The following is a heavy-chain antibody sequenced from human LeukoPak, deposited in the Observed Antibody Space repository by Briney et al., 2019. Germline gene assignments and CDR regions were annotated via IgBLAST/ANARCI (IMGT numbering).Heavy chain of an antibody. Sequence: PGGSLRLSCEASGFTFATYSMTWVRQAPGKGLEWVSAFSGRGSTAYYADSVKGRFTISRDNSKNTLYLQMNSLRAEDTAVYYCAKGTTAGGSGSFDYWGQGTLVTVSS. V-gene: IGHV3-23*01. D-gene: IGHD1-26*01. J-gene: IGHJ4*02. CDR1: GFTFATYS. CDR3: AKGTTAGGSGSFDY. CDR2: FSGRGSTA.